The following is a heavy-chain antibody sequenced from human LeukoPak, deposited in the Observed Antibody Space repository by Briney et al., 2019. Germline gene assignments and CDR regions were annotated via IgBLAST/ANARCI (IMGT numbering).Heavy chain of an antibody. CDR3: ARGGGQAAAGLDY. V-gene: IGHV3-21*04. CDR2: ISSSSSYI. Sequence: GGSLRLSCAASGFTFSSYTMNWVRQAPGKGLEWVSSISSSSSYIYYADSVKGRFTISRDNSKNTLYLQMNSLRAEDTAVYYCARGGGQAAAGLDYWGQGTLVTVSS. CDR1: GFTFSSYT. J-gene: IGHJ4*02. D-gene: IGHD6-13*01.